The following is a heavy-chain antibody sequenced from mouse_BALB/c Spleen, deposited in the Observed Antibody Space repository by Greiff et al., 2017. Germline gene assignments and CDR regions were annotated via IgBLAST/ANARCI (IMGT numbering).Heavy chain of an antibody. CDR3: ARSNYYGSSLYYFDY. CDR2: IWGDGST. D-gene: IGHD1-1*01. Sequence: VKLVESGPGLVAPSQSLSITCTVSGFSLTGYGVNWVRQPPGKGLEWLGMIWGDGSTDYNSALKSRLSISKDNSKSQVFLKMNSLQTDDTARYYCARSNYYGSSLYYFDYWGQGTTLTVSS. CDR1: GFSLTGYG. V-gene: IGHV2-6-7*01. J-gene: IGHJ2*01.